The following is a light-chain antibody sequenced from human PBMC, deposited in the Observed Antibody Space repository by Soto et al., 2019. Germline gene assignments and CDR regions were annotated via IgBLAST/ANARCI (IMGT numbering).Light chain of an antibody. Sequence: AIRMTQSPSSLSASTGDRVTITCRASQCISSYVAWYQQKPGQAPKLLIYAASTLQSGVPSRFSASGSGTDFTLTISCLQSEDFATYYCQQYYSYPVAFGQGTKVDIK. J-gene: IGKJ1*01. CDR2: AAS. V-gene: IGKV1-8*01. CDR1: QCISSY. CDR3: QQYYSYPVA.